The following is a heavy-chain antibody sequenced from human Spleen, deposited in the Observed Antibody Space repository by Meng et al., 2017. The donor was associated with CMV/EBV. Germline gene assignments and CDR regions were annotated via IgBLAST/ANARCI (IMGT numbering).Heavy chain of an antibody. CDR1: GFTFSNYW. V-gene: IGHV3-21*01. D-gene: IGHD3-3*01. CDR3: ARNTVFGVVPPEGMDV. J-gene: IGHJ6*02. CDR2: ISSSSSYI. Sequence: ESLKISCAASGFTFSNYWLKWVRQTPGKGLEWVSYISSSSSYIYYADSVKCRFTISRDNAKNSLYLQMNSLRAEDTAVYYCARNTVFGVVPPEGMDVWGQGTTVTVSS.